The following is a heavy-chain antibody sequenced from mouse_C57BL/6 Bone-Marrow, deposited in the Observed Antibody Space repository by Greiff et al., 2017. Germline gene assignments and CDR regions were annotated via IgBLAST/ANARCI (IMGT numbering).Heavy chain of an antibody. CDR3: ARSHLYGSSYYAMDY. CDR2: IYPGSGST. V-gene: IGHV1-55*01. CDR1: GYTFTSYW. Sequence: QVQLQQPGAELVKPGASVKMSCKASGYTFTSYWITWVKQRPGQGLEWIGDIYPGSGSTNYNEKFKSKATLTVDTSSSTAYMQLSSLTSEDSAVYYCARSHLYGSSYYAMDYWGQGTSVTVSS. J-gene: IGHJ4*01. D-gene: IGHD1-1*01.